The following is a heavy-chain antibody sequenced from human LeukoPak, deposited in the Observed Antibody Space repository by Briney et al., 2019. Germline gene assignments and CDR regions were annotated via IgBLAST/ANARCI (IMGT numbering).Heavy chain of an antibody. CDR2: ISGSGGYT. V-gene: IGHV3-23*01. J-gene: IGHJ3*02. CDR3: ARDLTGRTAFDI. CDR1: GFTFSSYA. D-gene: IGHD7-27*01. Sequence: GGSLRLSCAASGFTFSSYAMSWVRQAPGKGLEWVSAISGSGGYTYYADSVKGLFTISRDNSKNTLYLQMNSLRAEDTAVYYCARDLTGRTAFDIWGQGTMVTVSS.